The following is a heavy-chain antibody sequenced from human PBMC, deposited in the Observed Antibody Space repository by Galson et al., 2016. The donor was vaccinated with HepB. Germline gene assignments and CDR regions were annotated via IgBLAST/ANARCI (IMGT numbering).Heavy chain of an antibody. CDR1: GFTFSTYW. J-gene: IGHJ4*02. CDR3: ANFGVALEN. D-gene: IGHD3-3*01. CDR2: IKQDGSAT. Sequence: SLRLSCAASGFTFSTYWMNWVRQAPGKGLEWVADIKQDGSATYYVDSVKGRFTISRDNTKNTLSLQMNILRGDDTAVYYCANFGVALENWGQGTLVFVSS. V-gene: IGHV3-7*02.